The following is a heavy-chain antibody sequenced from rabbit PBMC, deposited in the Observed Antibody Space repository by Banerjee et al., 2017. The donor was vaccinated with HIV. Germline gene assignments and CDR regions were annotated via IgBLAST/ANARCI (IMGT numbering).Heavy chain of an antibody. CDR1: GFSFSSSYY. D-gene: IGHD4-1*01. CDR3: ARDLAGVIGWNFGL. Sequence: QSLEESGGDLVKPGASLTLTCTASGFSFSSSYYMCWVRQAPGKGLEWIACIHAGSSGSTHYASWAKGRFTISKTSSTTVTLQMTSLTAADTATYFCARDLAGVIGWNFGLWGPGTLVTVS. V-gene: IGHV1S40*01. J-gene: IGHJ4*01. CDR2: IHAGSSGST.